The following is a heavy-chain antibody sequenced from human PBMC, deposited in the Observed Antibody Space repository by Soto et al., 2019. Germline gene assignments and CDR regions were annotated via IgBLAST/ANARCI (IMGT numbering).Heavy chain of an antibody. Sequence: QVQLVQSGAEVKKPGASVKVSCKASGYTFTSYDINWVRQATGQGLEWMGWMNPNSGNTGYAQKFQGRVTMTRNTSISTAYMELSSLRSEDTAVYYCARGPLVVVVAAKVTWFDPWGQGTLVTVSS. D-gene: IGHD2-15*01. CDR1: GYTFTSYD. CDR2: MNPNSGNT. V-gene: IGHV1-8*01. J-gene: IGHJ5*02. CDR3: ARGPLVVVVAAKVTWFDP.